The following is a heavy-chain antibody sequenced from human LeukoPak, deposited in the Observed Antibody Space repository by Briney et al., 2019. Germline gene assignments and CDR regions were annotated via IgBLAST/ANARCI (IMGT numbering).Heavy chain of an antibody. J-gene: IGHJ5*02. CDR3: ARGWIYCSSTSCFNWFDP. Sequence: ASVKVSCKASGYTFTSYDINWVRQATGQGLEWMGWMNPNSGNTGYAQKFQGRVTMTRNTSISTAYVELSSLRSEDTAVYYCARGWIYCSSTSCFNWFDPWGQGTLVTVSS. V-gene: IGHV1-8*01. D-gene: IGHD2-2*01. CDR1: GYTFTSYD. CDR2: MNPNSGNT.